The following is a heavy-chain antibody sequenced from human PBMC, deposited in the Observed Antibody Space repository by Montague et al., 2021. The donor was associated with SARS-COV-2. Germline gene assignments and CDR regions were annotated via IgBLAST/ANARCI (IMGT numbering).Heavy chain of an antibody. D-gene: IGHD4/OR15-4a*01. J-gene: IGHJ4*02. CDR1: GGSISSGSY. V-gene: IGHV4-38-2*02. Sequence: SETLSLTCTVSGGSISSGSYWGWIRQPPGKGLEWIGTSDHSGITXYSPSLKSRVTISLDTSKNQFSLNLDSMTASDTAMYYCARVISAVAGANFYFDYWGQGTLVTVSS. CDR2: SDHSGIT. CDR3: ARVISAVAGANFYFDY.